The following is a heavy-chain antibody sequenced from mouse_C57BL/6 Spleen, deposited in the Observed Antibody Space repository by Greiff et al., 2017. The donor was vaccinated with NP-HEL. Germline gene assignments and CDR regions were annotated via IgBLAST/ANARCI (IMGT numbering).Heavy chain of an antibody. Sequence: QVQLQQSGAELARPGASVKLSCKASGYTFTSYGISWVKQRTGQGLEWIGEIYPRSGNTYYNEKFKGKATLTADKPSSTAYMELRSLTSEDSAVYFCARWDDGYPYYAMDYWGQGTSVTVSS. D-gene: IGHD2-3*01. CDR2: IYPRSGNT. CDR3: ARWDDGYPYYAMDY. J-gene: IGHJ4*01. V-gene: IGHV1-81*01. CDR1: GYTFTSYG.